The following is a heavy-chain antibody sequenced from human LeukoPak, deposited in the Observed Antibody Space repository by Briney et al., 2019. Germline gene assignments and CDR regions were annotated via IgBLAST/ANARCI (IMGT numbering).Heavy chain of an antibody. V-gene: IGHV3-21*01. CDR2: VRVSRGHI. CDR3: ARAKYNWNYLADLEVYYFDY. Sequence: GGSLRLSCAASGFTFSSYSMNWFRQAPGEGLEWGSSVRVSRGHIYYADSVKGRFTISRDNAKNLLYLQMNSLRAEDTAVYYCARAKYNWNYLADLEVYYFDYRGQGTLVTVSS. CDR1: GFTFSSYS. J-gene: IGHJ4*02. D-gene: IGHD1-7*01.